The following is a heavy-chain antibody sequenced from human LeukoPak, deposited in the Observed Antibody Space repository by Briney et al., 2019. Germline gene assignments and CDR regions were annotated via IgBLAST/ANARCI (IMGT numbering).Heavy chain of an antibody. CDR2: IYYSGIT. D-gene: IGHD4-23*01. CDR3: ARRVGNSHWFDP. J-gene: IGHJ5*02. V-gene: IGHV4-39*01. Sequence: SETLSLTCAVSGGSISSSTYYWGWIRQPPGKGLEWIGNIYYSGITFYNPSLRSRISISVDTSKNQFSLKLSSVTAADTAVYFCARRVGNSHWFDPWGQGTLVTVSS. CDR1: GGSISSSTYY.